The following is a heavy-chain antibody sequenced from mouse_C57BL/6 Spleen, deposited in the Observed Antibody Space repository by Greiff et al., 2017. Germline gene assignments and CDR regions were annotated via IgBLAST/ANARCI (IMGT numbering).Heavy chain of an antibody. D-gene: IGHD3-2*02. Sequence: QVQLQQPGAELVMPGASVKLSCKASGYTFTSYWMHWVKQRPGQGLEWIGEIDPSDSYTNYNQKFKGKSTLTVDKSSSTAYMQLSSLTSEDSAVYYCARSGDSSGYWFAYWGQGTLVTVSA. CDR1: GYTFTSYW. V-gene: IGHV1-69*01. CDR3: ARSGDSSGYWFAY. CDR2: IDPSDSYT. J-gene: IGHJ3*01.